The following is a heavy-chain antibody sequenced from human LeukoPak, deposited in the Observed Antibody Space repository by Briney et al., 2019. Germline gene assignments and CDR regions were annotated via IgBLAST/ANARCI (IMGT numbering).Heavy chain of an antibody. CDR1: GDSVSSNSAA. J-gene: IGHJ5*02. D-gene: IGHD2-8*01. V-gene: IGHV6-1*01. CDR2: TYYRSKWYN. Sequence: SQALSLTCSISGDSVSSNSAAWNWIRQSPSRGLEFLGRTYYRSKWYNDYAVSVKSRITIKSDTSKNQFSLQLNSVTPEDTAVYYCASTHGPIDHWGQGTLVTVSS. CDR3: ASTHGPIDH.